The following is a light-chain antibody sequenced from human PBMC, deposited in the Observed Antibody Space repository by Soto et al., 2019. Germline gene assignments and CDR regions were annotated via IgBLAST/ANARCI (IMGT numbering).Light chain of an antibody. CDR3: QRRSNWSTT. Sequence: EIVLTQSPGTLSLSPGESATLXXRTSQSFNSIYLAWYQQKPGKPPRXXSDEASNRATCSPARFSGSGSGTDFTLTSSSLEPADFAVYSCQRRSNWSTTFGPGTKVEIK. V-gene: IGKV3D-20*02. CDR2: EAS. J-gene: IGKJ1*01. CDR1: QSFNSIY.